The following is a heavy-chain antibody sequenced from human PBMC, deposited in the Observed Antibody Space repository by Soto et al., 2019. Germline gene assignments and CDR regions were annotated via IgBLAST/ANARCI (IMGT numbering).Heavy chain of an antibody. D-gene: IGHD3-16*02. V-gene: IGHV3-30*18. CDR2: ISYDGSDK. J-gene: IGHJ4*02. CDR3: AKALGELSPESYDY. Sequence: QEQLVESGGGVVQPGRSLRLSCAASGFTFSSYAMHWVRQAPGKGLEWVAVISYDGSDKYHADSVKGRFTISIDNSKNTLNLQMNSLRADDTAVYYCAKALGELSPESYDYWGQGTLITVSS. CDR1: GFTFSSYA.